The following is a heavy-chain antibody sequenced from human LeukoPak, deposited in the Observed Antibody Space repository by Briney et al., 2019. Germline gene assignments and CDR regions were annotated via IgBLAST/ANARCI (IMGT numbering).Heavy chain of an antibody. J-gene: IGHJ4*02. CDR3: ARGVEPLAANTLAY. V-gene: IGHV3-53*01. D-gene: IGHD1-14*01. Sequence: GGSLRLSCAASGFTVITNDMTWARQAPGKGLDRVSVLYSDVNTKYADSVQGRFTISRDNSKNTLYLEMNSLSPDDTAVYYCARGVEPLAANTLAYWGQGTLVTVSS. CDR2: LYSDVNT. CDR1: GFTVITND.